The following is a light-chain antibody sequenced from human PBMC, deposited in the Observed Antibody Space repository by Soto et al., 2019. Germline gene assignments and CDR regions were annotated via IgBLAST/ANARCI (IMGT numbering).Light chain of an antibody. J-gene: IGKJ4*01. CDR3: QQSYSTPPT. V-gene: IGKV1-39*01. Sequence: DIQMTQSPSSLSASVGDRVTITCRASQSISSYLNWYQQKPGKAPKLLIYAASSLQSGVPSRFIGSESGTDFTLTISSLQPEDFATYYCQQSYSTPPTFGGGTKVEIK. CDR1: QSISSY. CDR2: AAS.